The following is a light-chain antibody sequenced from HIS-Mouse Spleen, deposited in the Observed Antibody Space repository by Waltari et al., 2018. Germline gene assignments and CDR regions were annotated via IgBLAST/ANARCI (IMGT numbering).Light chain of an antibody. Sequence: QSALTQPASVSGSPGQPITIPRIGTCSQVGAYNYVPWYQQHPGKAPKPRIYEVSNRPSGVSNRFSGSKSGNTASLTISGLQAEDEADYYCSSYTSSSSWVFGGGTKLTVL. CDR3: SSYTSSSSWV. CDR1: CSQVGAYNY. V-gene: IGLV2-14*01. J-gene: IGLJ3*02. CDR2: EVS.